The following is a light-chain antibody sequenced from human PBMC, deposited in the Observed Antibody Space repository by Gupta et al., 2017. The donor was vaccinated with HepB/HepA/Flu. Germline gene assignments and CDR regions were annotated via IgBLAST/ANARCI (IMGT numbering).Light chain of an antibody. J-gene: IGKJ3*01. CDR2: AAS. Sequence: AIRMTQSPSSFSASTGDRVTITCRASQGISSYLAWYQQKPGKAPKLLIYAASTLQSGVPSRFSGSGSGTDFTLTISCLQSEEFATYYCQQYYSYPFTFGHGTKVDIK. CDR1: QGISSY. V-gene: IGKV1-8*01. CDR3: QQYYSYPFT.